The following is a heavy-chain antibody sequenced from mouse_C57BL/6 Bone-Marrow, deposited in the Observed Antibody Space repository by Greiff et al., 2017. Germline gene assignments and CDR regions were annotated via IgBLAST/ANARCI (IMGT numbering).Heavy chain of an antibody. CDR3: ALYYGNY. Sequence: VQLQQPGAELVKPGASVKLSCKASGYTFTSYWMQWVKQRPGQGLEWIGEIDPSDSYTNYNQKFKGKATLTVETSSSTAYMQLSSLTSEDSAVYYCALYYGNYWGRGTTLTVSS. V-gene: IGHV1-50*01. CDR1: GYTFTSYW. J-gene: IGHJ2*01. CDR2: IDPSDSYT. D-gene: IGHD2-1*01.